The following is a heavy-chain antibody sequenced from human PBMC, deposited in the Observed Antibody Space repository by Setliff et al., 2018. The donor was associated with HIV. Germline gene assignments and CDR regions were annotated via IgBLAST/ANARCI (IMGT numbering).Heavy chain of an antibody. Sequence: SETLSLTCTVSGGSISSGDFYWSWIRQPPGKGLEWTGYIYYDGDTYYQPSLKSRLTISIDTAKNQFSLKLSSVTAADTAVYYCGRVDGSFYTFDIWGQGTMVTVSS. CDR3: GRVDGSFYTFDI. V-gene: IGHV4-30-4*08. J-gene: IGHJ3*02. CDR1: GGSISSGDFY. CDR2: IYYDGDT. D-gene: IGHD3-3*02.